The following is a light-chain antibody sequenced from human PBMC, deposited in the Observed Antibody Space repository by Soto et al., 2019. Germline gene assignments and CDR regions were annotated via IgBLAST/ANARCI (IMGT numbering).Light chain of an antibody. Sequence: VLTQSPGTLSFSPGERATLSFRASQSISSSYLAWYQQKPGQAPRLLIYGASSRATGIPDRFSGSGSGTEFTLTISRLEPEDFAVYYCHQYGISPFGGGTRLEIK. J-gene: IGKJ5*01. CDR2: GAS. CDR1: QSISSSY. CDR3: HQYGISP. V-gene: IGKV3-20*01.